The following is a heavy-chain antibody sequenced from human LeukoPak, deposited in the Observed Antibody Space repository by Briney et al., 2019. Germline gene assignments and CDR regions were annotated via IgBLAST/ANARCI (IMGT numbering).Heavy chain of an antibody. CDR2: IYYSGST. D-gene: IGHD3-16*01. J-gene: IGHJ3*02. CDR1: GVSISSYS. Sequence: PSETLSLTCTVSGVSISSYSWTWIRQPPGKGLEWIGSIYYSGSTNYNPSLKSRVTISVDTSKNRFSLKLSSVTAADTAVYYCVRDRVLGAFDIWGQGTMVTVSS. CDR3: VRDRVLGAFDI. V-gene: IGHV4-59*01.